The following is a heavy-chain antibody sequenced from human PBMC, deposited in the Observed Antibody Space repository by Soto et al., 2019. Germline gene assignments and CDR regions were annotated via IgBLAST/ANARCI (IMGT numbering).Heavy chain of an antibody. CDR2: IYYSGST. CDR1: GDSISSYY. CDR3: ARIGIAARNPEY. J-gene: IGHJ4*02. Sequence: PSETLSLTCTVSGDSISSYYWSWIRQPPGKGLEWIGYIYYSGSTNYNPSLKSRVTISVGTSKNQFSLKLSSVTAADTAVYYCARIGIAARNPEYRGQGTLVTVSS. D-gene: IGHD6-6*01. V-gene: IGHV4-59*01.